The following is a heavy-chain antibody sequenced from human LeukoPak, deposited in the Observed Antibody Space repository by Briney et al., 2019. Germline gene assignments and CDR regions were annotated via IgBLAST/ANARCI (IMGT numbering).Heavy chain of an antibody. CDR3: ARDEGGYCSSTSCFGFAP. Sequence: ASVKVSSKASGYTFTSYGISWVRQAAGQGLEWMGWISAYNGNTNYAQRLQGRVTMTTDTSTSTAYMELRSLRSDDTAVYYCARDEGGYCSSTSCFGFAPWRQGSLVTVSS. CDR2: ISAYNGNT. V-gene: IGHV1-18*01. J-gene: IGHJ5*02. CDR1: GYTFTSYG. D-gene: IGHD2-2*01.